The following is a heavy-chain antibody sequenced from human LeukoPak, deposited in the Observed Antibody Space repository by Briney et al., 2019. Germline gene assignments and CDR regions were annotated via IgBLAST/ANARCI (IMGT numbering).Heavy chain of an antibody. CDR3: ARDSRSSSWWISEKGWFDP. CDR1: GYTFTGYY. D-gene: IGHD6-13*01. V-gene: IGHV1-2*02. Sequence: ASVKVSCKASGYTFTGYYMHWVRQAPGQGLEWMGWINPNSGGTNYAQKFQGRVTMTRDTSISTAYMELSRLRSDDTAVYYCARDSRSSSWWISEKGWFDPWGQGTLVTVSS. CDR2: INPNSGGT. J-gene: IGHJ5*02.